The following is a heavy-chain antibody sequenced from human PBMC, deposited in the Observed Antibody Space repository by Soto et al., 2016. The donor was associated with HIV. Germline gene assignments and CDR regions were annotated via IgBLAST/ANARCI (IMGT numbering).Heavy chain of an antibody. CDR1: RFTFSSYA. CDR2: ISGSGGST. V-gene: IGHV3-23*01. Sequence: EVQLLESGGGLVQPGGSLRLSCAASRFTFSSYAMSWVRQAPGKGLEWVSVISGSGGSTYYADSVKGRFTISRDNSKKTLYLQMNSLRAEDTAVYYCAEAGAGYSSSWVRAFDYVGPGDPGHR. CDR3: AEAGAGYSSSWVRAFDY. J-gene: IGHJ4*02. D-gene: IGHD6-13*01.